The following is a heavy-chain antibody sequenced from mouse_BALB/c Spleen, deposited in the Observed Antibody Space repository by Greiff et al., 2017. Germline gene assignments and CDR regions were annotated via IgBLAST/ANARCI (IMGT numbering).Heavy chain of an antibody. CDR2: INPYYGST. J-gene: IGHJ4*01. CDR1: GYSFTDYI. Sequence: VQLQQTGPELVKPGASVKISCKASGYSFTDYIMLWVQQSHGKSLEWIGNINPYYGSTSYNLKFKGKATLTVDKSSSTAYMQLNSLTSEDSAVYYCARCYGSRCYAMDYWGQGTSVTVSS. CDR3: ARCYGSRCYAMDY. D-gene: IGHD1-1*01. V-gene: IGHV1-39*01.